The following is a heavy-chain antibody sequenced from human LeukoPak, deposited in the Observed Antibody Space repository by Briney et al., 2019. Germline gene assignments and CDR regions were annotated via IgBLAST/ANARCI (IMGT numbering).Heavy chain of an antibody. CDR2: INHGGST. CDR1: GGSFSGDF. Sequence: SETLSLTCAVYGGSFSGDFWSWIRQSPGRGLEWIGEINHGGSTTYNPSLQGRVTMTRDTSTSTVYMELSSLRSEDTAVYYCATERRDGYNFNYWGQGTLVTVSS. D-gene: IGHD5-24*01. V-gene: IGHV4-34*10. CDR3: ATERRDGYNFNY. J-gene: IGHJ4*02.